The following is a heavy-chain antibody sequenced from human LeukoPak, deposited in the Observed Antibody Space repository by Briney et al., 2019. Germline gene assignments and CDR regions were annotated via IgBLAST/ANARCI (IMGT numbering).Heavy chain of an antibody. D-gene: IGHD3-3*01. V-gene: IGHV3-74*01. Sequence: GGSLRLSCAASGFTFSDYWIHWVRQAPGKGLVWVSRINTDGSITNYADSVKGRFSISRDNAKNTLYLQMNSLRAEDTAVYYCAKDFGITIFGVVIRNHYYYGMDVWGQGTTVTVSS. J-gene: IGHJ6*02. CDR3: AKDFGITIFGVVIRNHYYYGMDV. CDR1: GFTFSDYW. CDR2: INTDGSIT.